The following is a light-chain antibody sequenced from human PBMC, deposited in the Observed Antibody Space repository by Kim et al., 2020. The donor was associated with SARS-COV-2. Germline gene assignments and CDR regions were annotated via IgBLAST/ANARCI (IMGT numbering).Light chain of an antibody. CDR2: GKN. Sequence: SSELTQDPAVSVALGQTVRITCQGDSLRSYYASWYQQKPGQAPVLVIYGKNNRPSGIPDRFSGSSSGNTASLTITGAQAEDEADYYSNSRDSSGNHLGVF. CDR3: NSRDSSGNHLGV. V-gene: IGLV3-19*01. J-gene: IGLJ2*01. CDR1: SLRSYY.